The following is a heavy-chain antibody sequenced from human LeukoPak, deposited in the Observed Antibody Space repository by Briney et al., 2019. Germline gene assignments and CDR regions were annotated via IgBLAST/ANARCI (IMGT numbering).Heavy chain of an antibody. CDR2: INSDGSGT. V-gene: IGHV3-74*01. J-gene: IGHJ4*02. D-gene: IGHD6-19*01. CDR3: ASWEWLAY. CDR1: GFTSSTHS. Sequence: GGSLRLSCTASGFTSSTHSMYWVRQAPGKGPVWVSRINSDGSGTRYADSVTGRFTISRDNAKNSLYLQMDSLRAEDTAVYYCASWEWLAYWGQGTLVTVSS.